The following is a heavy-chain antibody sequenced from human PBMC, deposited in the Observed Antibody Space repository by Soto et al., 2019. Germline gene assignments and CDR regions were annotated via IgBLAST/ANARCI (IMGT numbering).Heavy chain of an antibody. D-gene: IGHD4-17*01. CDR1: GFTFSSYA. J-gene: IGHJ6*02. CDR2: ISGSGGST. Sequence: GGSLRLSCAASGFTFSSYAMSWVRQAPGKGLEWVSAISGSGGSTYYADSVKGRFTISRDNSKNTLYLQMNSLRAEDTAVYYCAKDQLTTDYYYYYGMDVWGQGTTVTVSS. V-gene: IGHV3-23*01. CDR3: AKDQLTTDYYYYYGMDV.